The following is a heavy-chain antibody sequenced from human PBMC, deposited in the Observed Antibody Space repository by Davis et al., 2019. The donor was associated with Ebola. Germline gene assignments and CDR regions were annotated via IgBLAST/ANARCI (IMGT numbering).Heavy chain of an antibody. D-gene: IGHD4-23*01. CDR3: ARWHFGGNLNFDQ. CDR2: ISHDGTIT. J-gene: IGHJ4*02. CDR1: GFIFSSYV. V-gene: IGHV3-74*01. Sequence: GESLKISCAASGFIFSSYVMHWVRQAPGKGLVWVSRISHDGTITTYADSVKGRFTVSRDNAKNTLYLQMNSLRTEDTAVYYCARWHFGGNLNFDQWGQGTLVTVSS.